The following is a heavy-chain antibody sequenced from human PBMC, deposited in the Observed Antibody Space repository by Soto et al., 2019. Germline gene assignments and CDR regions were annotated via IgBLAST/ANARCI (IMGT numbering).Heavy chain of an antibody. V-gene: IGHV3-30*18. CDR2: ISYDGSNK. Sequence: QVQLVESGGGVVQPGRSLRLSCAASGFTFSGYGMHWVRQAPGKGLEWVAVISYDGSNKYYADSVKGRFTISRDNSKNTLYLQMNSLRAEDTAVYYCAKDQWGSGYRFDYWGQGTLVTVSS. J-gene: IGHJ4*02. D-gene: IGHD5-18*01. CDR3: AKDQWGSGYRFDY. CDR1: GFTFSGYG.